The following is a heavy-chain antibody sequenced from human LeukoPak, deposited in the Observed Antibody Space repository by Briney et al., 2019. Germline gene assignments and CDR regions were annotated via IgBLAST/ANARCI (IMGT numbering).Heavy chain of an antibody. J-gene: IGHJ4*02. CDR3: ARDTGITIFGVVMGNFDY. D-gene: IGHD3-3*01. CDR2: INWNGGST. V-gene: IGHV3-20*04. CDR1: GFTFDDYG. Sequence: GGSLRLSCAASGFTFDDYGMSWVRQAPGKGLEWVSGINWNGGSTGYADSVKGRFTISRDNAKNSLYLQMNSLRAEDTAVYYCARDTGITIFGVVMGNFDYWGQGTLVTVSS.